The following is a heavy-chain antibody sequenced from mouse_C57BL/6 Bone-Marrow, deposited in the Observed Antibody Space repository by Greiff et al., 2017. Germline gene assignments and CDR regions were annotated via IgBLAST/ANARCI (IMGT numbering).Heavy chain of an antibody. V-gene: IGHV1-43*01. Sequence: VQLQQSGPELVKPGASVKISCKASGYSFTGYYMHWVKQSSEKSLEWIGEINPSTGGTSYNQKFKGKDTLTVDKSSSTAYMQLKSLTSEDSAVYYCARLTTVVATGYFDYWGQGTTLTVSS. D-gene: IGHD1-1*01. CDR2: INPSTGGT. J-gene: IGHJ2*01. CDR3: ARLTTVVATGYFDY. CDR1: GYSFTGYY.